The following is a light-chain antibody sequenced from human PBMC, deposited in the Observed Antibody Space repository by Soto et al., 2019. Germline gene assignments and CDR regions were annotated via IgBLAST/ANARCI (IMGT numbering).Light chain of an antibody. CDR1: SSNIGSST. J-gene: IGLJ3*02. V-gene: IGLV1-44*01. Sequence: QSVLTQSPSASGTPGQRVTISCSGSSSNIGSSTVNWYQQLPGAAPKLLIYSNNQRPSGVPDRFSGSKSDTSASLAISGLQSEDEADYYCASWDDSLNTPRVFGGGTKLTVL. CDR2: SNN. CDR3: ASWDDSLNTPRV.